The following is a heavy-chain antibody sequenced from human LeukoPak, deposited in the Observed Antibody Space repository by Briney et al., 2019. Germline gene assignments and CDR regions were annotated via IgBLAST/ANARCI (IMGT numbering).Heavy chain of an antibody. J-gene: IGHJ4*02. Sequence: GGSLRLSCSASGFTFSTYGMSWVRQAPGKGLEWVSAISGSGGRTYHADSVKGRFTISRDNSKNTLYLQMNSLRAEDTAVYYCANTPYYYYDSSGYDDYWGQGTLVTVSS. CDR1: GFTFSTYG. D-gene: IGHD3-22*01. CDR3: ANTPYYYYDSSGYDDY. V-gene: IGHV3-23*01. CDR2: ISGSGGRT.